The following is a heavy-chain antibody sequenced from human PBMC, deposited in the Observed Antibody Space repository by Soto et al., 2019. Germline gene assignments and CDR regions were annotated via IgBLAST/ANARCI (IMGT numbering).Heavy chain of an antibody. J-gene: IGHJ4*02. CDR2: INHSGST. CDR3: ARGRPSCSGGSCVVGDFDY. Sequence: QVQLKQWGAGLLKPSETLSLTCAVYDGSFSGYYWSWIRQPPGKGLEWIGEINHSGSTNYNPSLKSRVTISVDTSKNQFSLNLSSVNAADTAVYYCARGRPSCSGGSCVVGDFDYWGQGTLVTVSS. D-gene: IGHD2-15*01. CDR1: DGSFSGYY. V-gene: IGHV4-34*01.